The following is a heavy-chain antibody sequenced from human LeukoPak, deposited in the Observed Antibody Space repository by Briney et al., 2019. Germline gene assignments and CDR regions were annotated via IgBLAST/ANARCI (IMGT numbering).Heavy chain of an antibody. J-gene: IGHJ3*01. Sequence: GGSLRLSCAASGFAFSSYWMSWVRQAPGKGLEWVANIKEDGSEKYYVDSVKGRFIISRDNAKSSLYLQMNSLRADDTAVYYCARVRVATTGRYDALNLWGQGTMVTVSS. V-gene: IGHV3-7*01. D-gene: IGHD5-12*01. CDR1: GFAFSSYW. CDR3: ARVRVATTGRYDALNL. CDR2: IKEDGSEK.